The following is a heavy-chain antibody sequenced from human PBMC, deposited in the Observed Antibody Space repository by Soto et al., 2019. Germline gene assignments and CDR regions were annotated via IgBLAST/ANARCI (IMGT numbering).Heavy chain of an antibody. J-gene: IGHJ4*02. CDR2: MYHSGST. CDR3: DRVTDY. Sequence: SKTLSLTCAVSGGSISSGVYSCSWIRQPPGKGLEWIGYMYHSGSTYYNPTLKSRVTISIDRSKNQVSLNLSSVPAAETAEYYCDRVTDYWGQGILVTVSS. V-gene: IGHV4-30-2*01. CDR1: GGSISSGVYS.